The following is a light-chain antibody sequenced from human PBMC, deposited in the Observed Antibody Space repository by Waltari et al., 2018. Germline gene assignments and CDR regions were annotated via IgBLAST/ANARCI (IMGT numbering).Light chain of an antibody. CDR3: QQGVILPLT. V-gene: IGKV3-11*01. Sequence: EIVLTQSPVTLSLAAGERATLSCRASERVSNYLAWYQQKPGQSPRLLIYDTSKRATGIPGRFSGSGYGTDFTLTINNLEAEDFALYYCQQGVILPLTFGGGTKVEIK. CDR1: ERVSNY. J-gene: IGKJ4*01. CDR2: DTS.